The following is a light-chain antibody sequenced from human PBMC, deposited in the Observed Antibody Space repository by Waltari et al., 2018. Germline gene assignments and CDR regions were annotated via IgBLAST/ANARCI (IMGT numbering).Light chain of an antibody. CDR3: QQSLTTPPT. CDR2: AAS. Sequence: DIQMTQSPSSLSASVGDRVTITCRASQGIASSLVWYQQKPGQAPKFLLYAASGLGSGVPSRFSGSESGTNYTLTINSLQLEDFATYFCQQSLTTPPTFGQGTRVEVK. CDR1: QGIASS. V-gene: IGKV1-NL1*01. J-gene: IGKJ1*01.